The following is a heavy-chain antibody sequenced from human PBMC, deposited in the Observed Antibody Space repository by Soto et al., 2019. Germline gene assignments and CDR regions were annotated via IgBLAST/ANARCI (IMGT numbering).Heavy chain of an antibody. J-gene: IGHJ4*02. CDR2: IYYSGST. D-gene: IGHD6-19*01. Sequence: SETLSLTCTVSGGSISSYYWSWIRQPPGKGLEWIGYIYYSGSTNYNPSLKSRVTISVDTSKNQFSLKLSSVTAADTAVYYCARDHAGSGWYDYWGQGTLVPVSS. CDR1: GGSISSYY. V-gene: IGHV4-59*01. CDR3: ARDHAGSGWYDY.